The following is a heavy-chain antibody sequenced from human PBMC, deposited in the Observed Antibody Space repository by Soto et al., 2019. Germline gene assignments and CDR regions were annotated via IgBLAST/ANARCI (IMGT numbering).Heavy chain of an antibody. CDR1: GYRISSSW. V-gene: IGHV5-51*01. D-gene: IGHD3-16*01. Sequence: GEPLKISCQGTGYRISSSWFGWVRQKPGKGLEWLGNVYRSDSDVRYSPAFEGQVTISAANSLNTAYLQLLNLKASDTAIYYGAKGATSPFDPWGQGTQVTVSS. CDR2: VYRSDSDV. CDR3: AKGATSPFDP. J-gene: IGHJ5*02.